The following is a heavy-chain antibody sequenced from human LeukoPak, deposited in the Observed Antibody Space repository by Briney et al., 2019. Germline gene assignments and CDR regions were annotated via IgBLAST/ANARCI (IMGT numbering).Heavy chain of an antibody. CDR1: GGSVSSYY. J-gene: IGHJ1*01. V-gene: IGHV4-59*02. D-gene: IGHD3-22*01. Sequence: SETLSFTCTVSGGSVSSYYWSWIRQPPGKGLEWIGYIYYSGSTNYNPSLKSRVTISVDTSKNQFSLKLSSVTAADTAVYYCARVAITMRAQYFQHWGQGTLVTVSS. CDR2: IYYSGST. CDR3: ARVAITMRAQYFQH.